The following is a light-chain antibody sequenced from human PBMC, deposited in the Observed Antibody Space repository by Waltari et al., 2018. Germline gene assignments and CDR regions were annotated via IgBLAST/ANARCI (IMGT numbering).Light chain of an antibody. CDR2: EDN. CDR1: ALPQKY. CDR3: YSTDSSGNPP. Sequence: SYELTQPPSVQVSPGQTARITCSGDALPQKYAYWYQQKSGQAHVLVIDEDNKRHSGIPGRFPGARSGPLATLAIIGAQLEDEADYFCYSTDSSGNPPFGGGTKLTVL. V-gene: IGLV3-10*01. J-gene: IGLJ2*01.